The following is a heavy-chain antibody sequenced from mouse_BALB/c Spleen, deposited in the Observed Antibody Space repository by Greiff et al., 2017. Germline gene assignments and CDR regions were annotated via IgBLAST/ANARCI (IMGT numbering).Heavy chain of an antibody. V-gene: IGHV1-80*01. CDR3: AREARAMDY. CDR1: GYAFSSYW. CDR2: IYPGDGDA. J-gene: IGHJ4*01. D-gene: IGHD3-1*01. Sequence: QVQLQQSGAELVRPGSSVKISCKASGYAFSSYWMHWVKQRPGQGLEWIGQIYPGDGDANYNGKFKGKATLTADKSSSTAYMQLSSLTSEDSAVYFCAREARAMDYWGQGTSVTVSS.